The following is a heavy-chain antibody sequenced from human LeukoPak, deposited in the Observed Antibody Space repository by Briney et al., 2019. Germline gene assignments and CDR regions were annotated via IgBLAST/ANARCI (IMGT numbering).Heavy chain of an antibody. J-gene: IGHJ4*02. CDR2: ISYDGSNK. Sequence: GGSLSLSCAASGFTFSSYSMQWVRQAPGKGLEWVAVISYDGSNKYYADSVKGRFTISRDNSKNTLYLQMNSLRAEDTAVYYCARGIYGGNSYFDYWGQGTLVTVSS. D-gene: IGHD4-23*01. CDR3: ARGIYGGNSYFDY. V-gene: IGHV3-30-3*01. CDR1: GFTFSSYS.